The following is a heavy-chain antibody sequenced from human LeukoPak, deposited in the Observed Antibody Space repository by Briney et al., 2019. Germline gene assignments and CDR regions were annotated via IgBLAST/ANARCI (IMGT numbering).Heavy chain of an antibody. J-gene: IGHJ5*02. Sequence: SETLSLTCTVSGGSISSGGYYWSWIRQHPGKGLEWIGYIYYSGSTYYNPSLKSRSTISVDTSKNQFSLKLTSVTAADTAVYFCTYGDFKNWFDPWGQGILVTVSS. CDR3: TYGDFKNWFDP. CDR2: IYYSGST. V-gene: IGHV4-31*03. CDR1: GGSISSGGYY. D-gene: IGHD4-17*01.